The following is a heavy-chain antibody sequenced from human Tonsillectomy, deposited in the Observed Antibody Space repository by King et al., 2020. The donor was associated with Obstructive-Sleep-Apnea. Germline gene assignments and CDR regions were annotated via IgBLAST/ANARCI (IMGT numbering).Heavy chain of an antibody. J-gene: IGHJ4*02. D-gene: IGHD3-22*01. CDR1: GFTFSTYV. CDR2: ISGSGGST. V-gene: IGHV3-23*04. Sequence: VQLVESGGGLVQPGGSLRLSCAASGFTFSTYVMSWVRQAPGKGLEWVSAISGSGGSTYYADSVKGRSTISRDNSKKTLHMKMNSLRVEDTAVYYCAKVPYDSSGYYYFDYWGQGTLVTVSS. CDR3: AKVPYDSSGYYYFDY.